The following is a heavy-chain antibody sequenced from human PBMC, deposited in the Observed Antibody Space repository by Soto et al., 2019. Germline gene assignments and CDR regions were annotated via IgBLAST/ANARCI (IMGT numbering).Heavy chain of an antibody. CDR1: GFTFSDHY. D-gene: IGHD2-2*02. CDR2: TRNKADSYTT. V-gene: IGHV3-72*01. CDR3: ARDRIGGCTRTTCYSGMDV. Sequence: EVQLVESGGGLVQPGGSLRLSCAASGFTFSDHYMDWVRQAPGKGLEWVGRTRNKADSYTTMYAASVKGRFTISRDDSKNSLYLQMNSLKTEDTAVYYCARDRIGGCTRTTCYSGMDVWGQGTTVTVSS. J-gene: IGHJ6*02.